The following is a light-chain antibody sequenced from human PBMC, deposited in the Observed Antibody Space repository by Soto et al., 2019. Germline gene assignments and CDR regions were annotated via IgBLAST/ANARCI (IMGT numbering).Light chain of an antibody. Sequence: DIVMTQSPATLSVSRGERATLSCRASQGVSSYLAWYQQKPGQAPRLLIYGASTWATGIPARFSGSGSGTEFTLTISSLQSEDFAVYYCQHYNSWPRTFGQGTKVEIK. V-gene: IGKV3-15*01. J-gene: IGKJ1*01. CDR1: QGVSSY. CDR3: QHYNSWPRT. CDR2: GAS.